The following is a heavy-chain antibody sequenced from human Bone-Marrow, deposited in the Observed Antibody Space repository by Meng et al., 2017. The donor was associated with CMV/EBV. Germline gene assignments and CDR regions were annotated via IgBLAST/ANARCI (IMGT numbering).Heavy chain of an antibody. CDR1: SGSVSSDSYY. J-gene: IGHJ4*02. CDR2: IYYSGST. CDR3: ARVGRRYFDWFE. V-gene: IGHV4-39*07. D-gene: IGHD3-9*01. Sequence: SEPLSLTCTVSSGSVSSDSYYWSWIRQPPGKGLEWIGSIYYSGSTYYNPSLKSRVTISVDTSKNQFSLKLSSVTAADTAVYYCARVGRRYFDWFEWGQGTLVTVSS.